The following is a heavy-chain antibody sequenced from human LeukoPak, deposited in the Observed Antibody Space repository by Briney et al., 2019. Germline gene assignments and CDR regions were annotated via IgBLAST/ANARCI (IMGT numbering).Heavy chain of an antibody. J-gene: IGHJ3*02. CDR3: ARPEGYSSSWYRSGAFDI. Sequence: PSETLSLTCTVSGGSISSSSYYWGWIRQPPGKGLEWIGSIYYSGSTYYNPSLKSRVTISVDTSKNQFSLKLSSVTAADTAVYYCARPEGYSSSWYRSGAFDIWGQGTMVTVSS. V-gene: IGHV4-39*01. CDR2: IYYSGST. D-gene: IGHD6-13*01. CDR1: GGSISSSSYY.